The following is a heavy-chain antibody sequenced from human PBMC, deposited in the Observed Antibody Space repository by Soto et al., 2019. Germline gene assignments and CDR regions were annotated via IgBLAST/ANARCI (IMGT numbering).Heavy chain of an antibody. Sequence: PSETLSLTCTVSDGSISSGGYYWSWIRQHPGKGLEWIGYIYYSGSTYYNPSLKSRVTISVDTSKNQFSLKLSSVTAADTAVYYCARVSYFYSVDYWGQGTLVTVSS. CDR3: ARVSYFYSVDY. D-gene: IGHD6-13*01. J-gene: IGHJ4*02. CDR2: IYYSGST. CDR1: DGSISSGGYY. V-gene: IGHV4-31*03.